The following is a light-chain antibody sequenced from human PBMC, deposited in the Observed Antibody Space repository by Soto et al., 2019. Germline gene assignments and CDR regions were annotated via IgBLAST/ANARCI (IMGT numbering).Light chain of an antibody. V-gene: IGLV2-14*01. CDR1: SSDIDTYNY. CDR3: SSYTSSTDYV. Sequence: QSALTQPASVSGSPGQSITISCTGTSSDIDTYNYVSWYQQHPGKAPKLIIYEVTNRPSGVSNRFSGSKSGDTASLTISGLRAEDEADYYCSSYTSSTDYVFGTGIKLTVL. CDR2: EVT. J-gene: IGLJ1*01.